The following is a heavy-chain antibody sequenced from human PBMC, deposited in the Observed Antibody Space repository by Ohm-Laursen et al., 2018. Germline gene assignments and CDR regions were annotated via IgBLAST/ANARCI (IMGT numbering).Heavy chain of an antibody. CDR3: ARLADSSGYSAYYFDY. CDR2: ISAYDNNT. J-gene: IGHJ4*02. CDR1: GYTFTSYY. V-gene: IGHV1-18*04. D-gene: IGHD3-22*01. Sequence: ASVKVSCKASGYTFTSYYMHWVRQAPGQGLEWMGWISAYDNNTNYPQKIQGRVTMTTDASTSTAYMELRSLRSDDTAVYYCARLADSSGYSAYYFDYWGQGTLVTVSS.